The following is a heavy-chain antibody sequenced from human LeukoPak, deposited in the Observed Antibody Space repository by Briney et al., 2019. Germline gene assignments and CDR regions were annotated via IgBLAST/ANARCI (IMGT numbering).Heavy chain of an antibody. J-gene: IGHJ6*03. CDR3: ARDNGDFRSIYYYMDV. Sequence: SQTLSLTCTVSGGSINSGGSYWSWIRQHPGKGLEWIGCIYYSWSTYYNPSLKSRVTLSLDTSKNQFSLKLSSVTAADTAVYYCARDNGDFRSIYYYMDVWRKGTTVTVSS. V-gene: IGHV4-31*03. CDR2: IYYSWST. CDR1: GGSINSGGSY. D-gene: IGHD2-8*01.